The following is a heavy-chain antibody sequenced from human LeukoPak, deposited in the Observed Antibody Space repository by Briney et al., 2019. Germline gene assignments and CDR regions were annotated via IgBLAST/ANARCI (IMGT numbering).Heavy chain of an antibody. J-gene: IGHJ3*02. CDR1: GFSFSDCY. Sequence: GGSLRLSCVGSGFSFSDCYIRCIRQASGKGLEWLSYISSSGSTIYYADSVKGRFTISRDNAKNSLYLQMNSLRAEDTAVYYCARDLAVAGAFDIWGQGTMVTVSS. CDR3: ARDLAVAGAFDI. D-gene: IGHD6-19*01. V-gene: IGHV3-11*04. CDR2: ISSSGSTI.